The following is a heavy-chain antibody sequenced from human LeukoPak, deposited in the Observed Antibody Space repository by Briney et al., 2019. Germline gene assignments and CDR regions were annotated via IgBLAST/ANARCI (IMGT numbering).Heavy chain of an antibody. V-gene: IGHV3-53*01. CDR3: ARYGAVAGTAGES. CDR1: GFTVSSNY. D-gene: IGHD6-19*01. Sequence: PGGSLRLPCAASGFTVSSNYMSWVRQAPGKGPEWVSVIYSGGSTYYADSVKGRFTISRDNSKNTLYLQMNSLRAEDTAVYYCARYGAVAGTAGESWGQGTLVTVSS. CDR2: IYSGGST. J-gene: IGHJ4*02.